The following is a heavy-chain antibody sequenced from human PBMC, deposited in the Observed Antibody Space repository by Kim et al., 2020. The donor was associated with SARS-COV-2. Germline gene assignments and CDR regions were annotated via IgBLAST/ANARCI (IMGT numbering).Heavy chain of an antibody. J-gene: IGHJ4*01. V-gene: IGHV4-31*03. CDR1: GGSFNSHDYY. D-gene: IGHD3-10*01. CDR2: IYYRGSS. CDR3: ARTLGRDSYPYYFDS. Sequence: SETLSLTCTISGGSFNSHDYYWNWVRQHPEKGLEYIGYIYYRGSSYYNPSLKSRVTISADTSKNQFSLELTSVTAADTAVYYCARTLGRDSYPYYFDSWGHGTLVTVSS.